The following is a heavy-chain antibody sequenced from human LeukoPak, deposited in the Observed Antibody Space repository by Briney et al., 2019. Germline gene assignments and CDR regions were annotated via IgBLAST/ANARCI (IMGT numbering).Heavy chain of an antibody. J-gene: IGHJ4*02. CDR1: GENFSIYF. Sequence: SETLSLTCAVYGENFSIYFYSWIRQPPGKGLEWIGEINHGGSTSYNPSLKSRVTISVDTSTNQFSLRLSSVTAADTAVYYCARLNLPAIKGAFDYWGQGTLVTVSS. D-gene: IGHD2-2*01. CDR2: INHGGST. CDR3: ARLNLPAIKGAFDY. V-gene: IGHV4-34*01.